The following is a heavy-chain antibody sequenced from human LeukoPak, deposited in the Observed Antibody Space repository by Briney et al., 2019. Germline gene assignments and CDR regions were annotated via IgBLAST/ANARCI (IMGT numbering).Heavy chain of an antibody. D-gene: IGHD3-22*01. CDR1: GGSISSSSYY. J-gene: IGHJ5*02. Sequence: KPSETLSLTCTVSGGSISSSSYYWGSIRQPPGKGLEWIGSIYYSGSTYYNPSLKSRVTISVDTSKNQFSLKLSSVTAADTAVYYCARHFRDSSGYYNWFDPWGQGTLVTVSS. CDR3: ARHFRDSSGYYNWFDP. V-gene: IGHV4-39*01. CDR2: IYYSGST.